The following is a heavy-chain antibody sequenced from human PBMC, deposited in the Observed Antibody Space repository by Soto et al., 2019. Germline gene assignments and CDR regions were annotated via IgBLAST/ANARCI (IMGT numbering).Heavy chain of an antibody. Sequence: SETLSLTCIVSGGSISRTIYYWGWIRQPPGKGLEWIGSIYYSGSTYYNPSLKSRVTISVDTSKNHFSLKLPSVTAAVTAVYYCARPGGSGWFYFDSWGQGSQVTGSS. V-gene: IGHV4-39*02. CDR3: ARPGGSGWFYFDS. J-gene: IGHJ4*02. CDR2: IYYSGST. CDR1: GGSISRTIYY. D-gene: IGHD6-13*01.